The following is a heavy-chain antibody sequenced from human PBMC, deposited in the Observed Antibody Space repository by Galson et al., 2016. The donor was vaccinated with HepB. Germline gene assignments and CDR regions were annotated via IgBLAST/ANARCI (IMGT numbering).Heavy chain of an antibody. Sequence: QSGAEVKKPGESLKISCKASGYTFSNYWIGWVRQMPGKGLEWMGIIYSGDSDTRYSPSFQGQATIPADKSISTAYLHWSSLKASDTAIYYCATQLGRGFFDWLLYADLWGQGTLVTVSS. D-gene: IGHD3-9*01. CDR3: ATQLGRGFFDWLLYADL. CDR2: IYSGDSDT. J-gene: IGHJ5*02. V-gene: IGHV5-51*01. CDR1: GYTFSNYW.